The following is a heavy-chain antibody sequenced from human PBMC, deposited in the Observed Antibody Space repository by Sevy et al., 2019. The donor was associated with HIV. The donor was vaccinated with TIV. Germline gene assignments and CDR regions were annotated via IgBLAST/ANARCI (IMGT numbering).Heavy chain of an antibody. V-gene: IGHV3-23*01. D-gene: IGHD6-13*01. J-gene: IGHJ5*02. CDR3: AKGGSEAAGMHWFDP. CDR1: GFTFSSYA. CDR2: ISGSGGST. Sequence: GGSLRLSCAASGFTFSSYAMSWVRQAPGKGLEWVSAISGSGGSTYYADSVKGRFTISRDNTKNTLYLQMNSLRAEDTAVYYCAKGGSEAAGMHWFDPWGQGTLVTVSS.